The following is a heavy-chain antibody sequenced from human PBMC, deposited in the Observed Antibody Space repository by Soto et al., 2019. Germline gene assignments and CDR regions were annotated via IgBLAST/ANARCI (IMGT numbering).Heavy chain of an antibody. D-gene: IGHD2-15*01. V-gene: IGHV4-31*03. CDR1: GGSIRSGGYY. CDR2: IYYSGSH. Sequence: SSETRSLTCTVFGGSIRSGGYYWSWTRQHPGKGLEWIGSIYYSGSHYYNPSLTCRGTISVVTTKSQFSLKLSSVTAADTAVYYCATADIVVALGGFDYWRQRTLGTVAS. J-gene: IGHJ4*02. CDR3: ATADIVVALGGFDY.